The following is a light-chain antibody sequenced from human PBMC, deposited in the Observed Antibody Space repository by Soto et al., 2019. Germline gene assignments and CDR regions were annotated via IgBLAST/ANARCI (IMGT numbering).Light chain of an antibody. CDR1: QSVSSN. CDR2: GAS. Sequence: EIVMTQSPATLSVSPGERATLSCRASQSVSSNLAWYQQKPGQAPRLRIYGASPRATGIPARFSGSWSGTEFTLTNSSLQSEDVAVYYCQQYNNWPWTFGQGTKVEIE. CDR3: QQYNNWPWT. V-gene: IGKV3-15*01. J-gene: IGKJ1*01.